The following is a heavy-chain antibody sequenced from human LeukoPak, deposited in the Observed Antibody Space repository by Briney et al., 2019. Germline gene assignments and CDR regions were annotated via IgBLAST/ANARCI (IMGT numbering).Heavy chain of an antibody. CDR2: ISYDGSNK. V-gene: IGHV3-30-3*01. CDR1: GFTFSSYA. Sequence: PGGSLRLSCAASGFTFSSYAMHWVRQAQGKGLEWVAVISYDGSNKYYADSVKGRFTISRDNSKNTLYLQMSSLRAEDTAVYYCARDPIVGATDYYFDYWGQGTLVTVSS. CDR3: ARDPIVGATDYYFDY. D-gene: IGHD1-26*01. J-gene: IGHJ4*02.